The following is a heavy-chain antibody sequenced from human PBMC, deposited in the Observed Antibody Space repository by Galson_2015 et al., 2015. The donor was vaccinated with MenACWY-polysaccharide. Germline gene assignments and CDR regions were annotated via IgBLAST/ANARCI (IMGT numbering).Heavy chain of an antibody. J-gene: IGHJ4*02. CDR1: GFTFSNYA. D-gene: IGHD5-12*01. CDR3: AKGGGYSGYEDVDY. V-gene: IGHV3-23*01. CDR2: LTGSGDTT. Sequence: LRLSCAASGFTFSNYAMSWVRQAPGKGLEGVSTLTGSGDTTYYADSVKGRFTISRDNSKKTLYLQMSSLRADDTAVYYCAKGGGYSGYEDVDYWGQGTLVTVSS.